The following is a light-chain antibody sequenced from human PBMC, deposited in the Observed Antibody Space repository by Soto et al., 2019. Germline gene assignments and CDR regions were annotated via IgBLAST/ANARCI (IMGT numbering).Light chain of an antibody. CDR3: QQYYSFPWT. CDR2: GAS. V-gene: IGKV3-20*01. Sequence: EIVLTQSPGTLSLSPGERATLSCRASQSVSSNYLAWYQQKPGQAPRLLIYGASSRATGIPDRFSGSGSGTDFTLTISRLEPEDFATYYCQQYYSFPWTFGQGTKVEIK. CDR1: QSVSSNY. J-gene: IGKJ1*01.